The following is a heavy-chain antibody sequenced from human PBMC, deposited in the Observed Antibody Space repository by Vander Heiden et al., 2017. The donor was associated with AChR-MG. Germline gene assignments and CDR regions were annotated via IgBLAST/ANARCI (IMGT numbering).Heavy chain of an antibody. CDR1: GGSISSYY. V-gene: IGHV4-59*08. Sequence: QEQLQESGPGLVKPSETLSLTCTVSGGSISSYYWSWIRQPPGKGLEWIGYIYYSGRKNYNPALKSRVTISIDTSKNQLSLKLRSVTAADTAVYYFARHGGARTTGYFDYWGQGTVVSVSS. CDR3: ARHGGARTTGYFDY. D-gene: IGHD3-9*01. CDR2: IYYSGRK. J-gene: IGHJ4*02.